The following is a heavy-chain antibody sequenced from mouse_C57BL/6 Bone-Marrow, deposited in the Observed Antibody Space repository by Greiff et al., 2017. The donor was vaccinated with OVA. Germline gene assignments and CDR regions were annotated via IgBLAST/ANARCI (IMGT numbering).Heavy chain of an antibody. D-gene: IGHD1-1*01. CDR2: IYPRSGNT. J-gene: IGHJ1*03. CDR3: ARLNYYGSSSWYCDV. CDR1: GYTFTSYG. V-gene: IGHV1-81*01. Sequence: QVQLKQSGAELARPGASVKLSCKASGYTFTSYGISWVKQRTGQGLEWIGEIYPRSGNTYYNEKFKGKATLTADKSSSTAYMELRSLTSEDSAVYFCARLNYYGSSSWYCDVWGTGTTVTVAS.